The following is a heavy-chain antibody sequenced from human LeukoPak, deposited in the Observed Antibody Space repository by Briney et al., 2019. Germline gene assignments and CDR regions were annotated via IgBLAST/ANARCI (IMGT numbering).Heavy chain of an antibody. CDR1: GFTFSSYA. V-gene: IGHV3-23*01. CDR3: ARWFNSGNDWWFDP. D-gene: IGHD1-26*01. J-gene: IGHJ5*02. Sequence: PGGSLRLSCAVSGFTFSSYAMGWVRQAPGKGVEWVSGISGSGATTYYVDSVKGRFTISRDDSKNTLYLQMNSLRAEDSALYYCARWFNSGNDWWFDPWGQGTLVTVSS. CDR2: ISGSGATT.